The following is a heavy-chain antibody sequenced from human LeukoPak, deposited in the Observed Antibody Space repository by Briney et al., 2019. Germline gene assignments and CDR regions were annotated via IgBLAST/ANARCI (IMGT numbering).Heavy chain of an antibody. V-gene: IGHV3-23*01. Sequence: GGSLRLSCAASGFTLSTYAMNWVRQAPGKGLEWVSGISGRSDNTYYADSVKGRFTISRDKSRTTLSLQMNSLTAEDTAIYYCARAVTGYWYFDLWGRGTLVTVSS. J-gene: IGHJ2*01. D-gene: IGHD1-20*01. CDR1: GFTLSTYA. CDR2: ISGRSDNT. CDR3: ARAVTGYWYFDL.